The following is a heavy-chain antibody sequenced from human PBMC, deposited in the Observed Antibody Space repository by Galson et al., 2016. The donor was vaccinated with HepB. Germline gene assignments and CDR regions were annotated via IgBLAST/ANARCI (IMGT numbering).Heavy chain of an antibody. J-gene: IGHJ1*01. CDR3: ARDALGTWDLTT. CDR1: GFSFSNYE. V-gene: IGHV3-48*03. D-gene: IGHD1-26*01. CDR2: ISGGGETT. Sequence: SLRLSCAASGFSFSNYEMNWVRQAPGKGLEWVAYISGGGETTYYADSVRGRFTISRDNARDSVFLQMTSLRVGDTARYYCARDALGTWDLTTWGQGNLVSVSS.